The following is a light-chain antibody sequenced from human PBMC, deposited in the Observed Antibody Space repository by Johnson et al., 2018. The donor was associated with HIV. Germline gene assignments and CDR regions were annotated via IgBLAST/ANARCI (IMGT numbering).Light chain of an antibody. Sequence: QPVLTQPPSVSAAPGQKVTISCSGSSSNIGNNYVSWYQQLPGTAPKLLIYDNNKRPSGIPDRFSGSKSGTSATLGITGLQTGDEADYYFGTWDSSLSAYVFGTGTKVTVL. CDR2: DNN. J-gene: IGLJ1*01. V-gene: IGLV1-51*01. CDR3: GTWDSSLSAYV. CDR1: SSNIGNNY.